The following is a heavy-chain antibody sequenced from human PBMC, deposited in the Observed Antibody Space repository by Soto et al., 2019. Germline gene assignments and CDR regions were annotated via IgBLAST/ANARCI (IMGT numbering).Heavy chain of an antibody. CDR2: IIPIFGTA. V-gene: IGHV1-69*06. J-gene: IGHJ6*02. CDR1: GGTFSSYA. CDR3: ARDRRIAAAGSRYYYGMDV. D-gene: IGHD6-13*01. Sequence: QVQLVKSAAAVKKPGSSVKVSCKASGGTFSSYAISRERQAPGQGLEWMGGIIPIFGTANYAQKFQGRVTITADKSTSTAYMELSSLRSEDTAVYYCARDRRIAAAGSRYYYGMDVWGQGTTVTVSS.